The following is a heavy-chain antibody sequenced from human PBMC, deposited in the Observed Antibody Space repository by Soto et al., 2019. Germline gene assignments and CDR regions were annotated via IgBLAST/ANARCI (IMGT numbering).Heavy chain of an antibody. CDR3: AKDRGSGSYFDY. J-gene: IGHJ4*02. CDR2: ISGSGGST. Sequence: GGSLRLCCAASGFTFSSYAMSWVRQAPGKGLEWVSAISGSGGSTYYADSVKGRFTISRDNSKNTLYLQMNSLRAEDTAVYYCAKDRGSGSYFDYWGQGTLVTVSS. D-gene: IGHD3-10*01. CDR1: GFTFSSYA. V-gene: IGHV3-23*01.